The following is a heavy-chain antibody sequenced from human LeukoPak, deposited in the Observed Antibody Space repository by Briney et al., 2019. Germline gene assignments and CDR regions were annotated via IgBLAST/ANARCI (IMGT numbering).Heavy chain of an antibody. CDR2: ISYDGSNK. CDR1: GFTFSSYA. D-gene: IGHD5-18*01. J-gene: IGHJ4*02. V-gene: IGHV3-30-3*01. CDR3: ARDTRGYSYGLGFY. Sequence: PGRSLRLSCAASGFTFSSYAMHWVRQAPGKGLEWVAVISYDGSNKYYADSVKGRFTISRDNSKNTLYLQMNSLRAEDTAVYYCARDTRGYSYGLGFYWGQGTLVTVSS.